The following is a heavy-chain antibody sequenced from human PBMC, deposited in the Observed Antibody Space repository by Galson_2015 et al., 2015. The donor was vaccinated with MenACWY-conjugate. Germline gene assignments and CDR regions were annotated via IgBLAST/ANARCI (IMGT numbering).Heavy chain of an antibody. D-gene: IGHD3-22*01. J-gene: IGHJ6*02. CDR2: ISYDGSNK. Sequence: SLRLSCAASGFTFSSYAMHWVRQAPGKGLEWVAVISYDGSNKYYADSVKGRFTISRDNSKNTLYLQMNSLRAEDTAVYYCARDRITNYYDSSGYYGYYYYGMDVWGQGTTVTVSS. V-gene: IGHV3-30*04. CDR1: GFTFSSYA. CDR3: ARDRITNYYDSSGYYGYYYYGMDV.